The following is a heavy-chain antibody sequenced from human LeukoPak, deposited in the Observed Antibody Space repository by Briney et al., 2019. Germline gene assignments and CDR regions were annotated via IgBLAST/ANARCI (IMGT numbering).Heavy chain of an antibody. V-gene: IGHV3-7*03. CDR3: ARAMDV. CDR1: GFTFSSSA. CDR2: IKQDGSEK. Sequence: GGSLRLSCAASGFTFSSSAMNWVRQAPGKGLEWVANIKQDGSEKYYVDSVKGRFTISRDNAKNSLYLQMNSLRAEDTAVYYCARAMDVWGQGTTVTVSS. J-gene: IGHJ6*02.